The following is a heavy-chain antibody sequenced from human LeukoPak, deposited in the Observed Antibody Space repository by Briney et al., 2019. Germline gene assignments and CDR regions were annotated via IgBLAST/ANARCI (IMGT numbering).Heavy chain of an antibody. D-gene: IGHD6-6*01. CDR1: GYTFIGYY. J-gene: IGHJ4*02. CDR2: INPNSGGT. V-gene: IGHV1-2*02. CDR3: ARDSSSQPDY. Sequence: ASVKVSCKASGYTFIGYYMHWVRQTPGQGLEWMGWINPNSGGTKYAQKFQGRVTMTRDTSISTAYMELSRLRSDDTAVYYCARDSSSQPDYWGQGTLVTVSS.